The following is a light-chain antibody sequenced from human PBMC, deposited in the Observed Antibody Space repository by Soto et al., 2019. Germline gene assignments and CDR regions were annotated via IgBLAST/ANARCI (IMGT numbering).Light chain of an antibody. J-gene: IGKJ5*01. CDR3: QQADTFPIT. V-gene: IGKV1-6*01. CDR1: QGIRND. CDR2: AAS. Sequence: AIPWAQSPSSLSASVGARVTITGRASQGIRNDLGWYQQKPGKAPKLLIYAASSLQSGVPSRFSGSGFGTDFTLTISSLQPEDFATYYCQQADTFPITFGQGTRLEIK.